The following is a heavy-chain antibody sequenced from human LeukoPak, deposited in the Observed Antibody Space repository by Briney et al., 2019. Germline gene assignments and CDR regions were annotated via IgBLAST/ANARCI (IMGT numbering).Heavy chain of an antibody. J-gene: IGHJ4*02. CDR2: INHSGST. Sequence: SETLSLTCAVYGGSLSGYYWSWIRQPPGKGLEWIGEINHSGSTNYNPSLKSRVTISVDTSKNQFSLKLSSVTAADTAVYYCARTIVGAAYFDYWGQGTLVTVSS. CDR1: GGSLSGYY. CDR3: ARTIVGAAYFDY. V-gene: IGHV4-34*01. D-gene: IGHD1-26*01.